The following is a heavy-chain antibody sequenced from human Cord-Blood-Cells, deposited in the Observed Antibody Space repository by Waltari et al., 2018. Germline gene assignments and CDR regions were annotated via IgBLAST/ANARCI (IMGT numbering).Heavy chain of an antibody. CDR3: ARADYYGSGSYYAFDI. J-gene: IGHJ3*02. D-gene: IGHD3-10*01. Sequence: QVQLVQSGAEVKKPGASVKVSCKASGYTFTSYDINWVRQATGQGLEWMGWMNPNSGNTGYAQKVQGRGTMTRNTSISTAYMELSSRRSEDTAVYYCARADYYGSGSYYAFDIWGQGTMVTVSS. CDR1: GYTFTSYD. CDR2: MNPNSGNT. V-gene: IGHV1-8*01.